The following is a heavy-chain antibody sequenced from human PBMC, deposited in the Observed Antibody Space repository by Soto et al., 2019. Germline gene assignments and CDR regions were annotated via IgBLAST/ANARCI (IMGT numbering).Heavy chain of an antibody. CDR3: VRVGWGYSYGNGMDG. J-gene: IGHJ6*02. V-gene: IGHV3-30-3*01. CDR1: GFGFSGYS. Sequence: QVQLVESGGGVVQPGGSLRLSCLASGFGFSGYSMHWVRQAPGKGLDWVAVIKHDGSEIYYADSVKGRFTISKDDSKNTLHLQMNALRVDDTAPYYCVRVGWGYSYGNGMDGWGQGTTVTVFS. CDR2: IKHDGSEI. D-gene: IGHD5-18*01.